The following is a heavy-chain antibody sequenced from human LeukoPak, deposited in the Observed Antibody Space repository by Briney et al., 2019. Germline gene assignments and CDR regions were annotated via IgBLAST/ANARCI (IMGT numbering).Heavy chain of an antibody. CDR2: ISTYNGNT. Sequence: GASVKVSCKTSGYTFTSYGISWMRQAPGQGLEWMGWISTYNGNTNYAQNLQGRVTMTTDTSTSTAYMELRSLRSDDTAVYYCAGDKDWDLEYWGQGTLVTVSS. D-gene: IGHD3-9*01. CDR1: GYTFTSYG. CDR3: AGDKDWDLEY. V-gene: IGHV1-18*01. J-gene: IGHJ4*02.